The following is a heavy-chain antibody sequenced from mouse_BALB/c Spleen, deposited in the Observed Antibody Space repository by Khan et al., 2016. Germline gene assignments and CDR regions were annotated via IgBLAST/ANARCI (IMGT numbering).Heavy chain of an antibody. D-gene: IGHD2-2*01. J-gene: IGHJ4*01. CDR1: GFTFSNYA. CDR2: ISSGGST. CDR3: ARDVGGYPYYAMDD. V-gene: IGHV5-6-5*01. Sequence: EVELVESGGGLVKPGGSLKLSCAASGFTFSNYAMSWVRQTPEKRLEWVASISSGGSTYYPDSVKGRFTISRDNARNILYLQMSSLRTEDTAMYYCARDVGGYPYYAMDDWGQGTSVTVSA.